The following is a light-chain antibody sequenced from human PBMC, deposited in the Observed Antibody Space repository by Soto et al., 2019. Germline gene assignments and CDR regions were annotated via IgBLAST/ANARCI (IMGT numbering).Light chain of an antibody. CDR3: SSFTNSLTLV. V-gene: IGLV2-14*01. J-gene: IGLJ3*02. Sequence: QSALTQPASVSGSPGQSIAISCTGTSSDIGNYNYVSWYQQHPGKAPKLIIYEVSNRPSGVSNRFSGSKSGNTASLTISGVQADDEADYYCSSFTNSLTLVFGGGTKLTVL. CDR1: SSDIGNYNY. CDR2: EVS.